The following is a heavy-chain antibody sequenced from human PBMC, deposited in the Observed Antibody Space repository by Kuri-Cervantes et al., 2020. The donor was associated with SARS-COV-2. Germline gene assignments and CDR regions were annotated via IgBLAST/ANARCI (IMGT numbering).Heavy chain of an antibody. CDR3: ARHAHYYDSSGYYYWGLDY. CDR2: IYYSGST. D-gene: IGHD3-22*01. V-gene: IGHV4-59*08. Sequence: GSLRLSCTVSGGSISSYYWSWIRQPPGKGLEWIGYIYYSGSTNYNPSLKSRVTISVDTSKNQFSLKLSSVTAADTAVYYCARHAHYYDSSGYYYWGLDYWGQGTLVTVAS. J-gene: IGHJ4*02. CDR1: GGSISSYY.